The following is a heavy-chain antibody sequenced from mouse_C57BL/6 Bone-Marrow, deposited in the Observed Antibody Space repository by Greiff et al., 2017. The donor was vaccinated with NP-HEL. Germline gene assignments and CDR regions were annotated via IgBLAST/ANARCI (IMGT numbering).Heavy chain of an antibody. D-gene: IGHD1-1*01. CDR1: GYTFTSYW. J-gene: IGHJ4*01. V-gene: IGHV1-61*01. CDR3: ARCDYYGSSFDY. Sequence: QVQLKQPGAELVRPGSSVKLSCKASGYTFTSYWMDWVKQRPGQGLEWIGNIYPSDSETHYNQKFKDKATLTVDKSSSTAYMQLSSLTSEDSAVYYCARCDYYGSSFDYWGQGTSVTVSS. CDR2: IYPSDSET.